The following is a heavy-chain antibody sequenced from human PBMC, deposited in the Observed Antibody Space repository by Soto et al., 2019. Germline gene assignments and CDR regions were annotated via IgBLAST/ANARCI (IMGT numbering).Heavy chain of an antibody. D-gene: IGHD3-16*01. V-gene: IGHV3-30*03. J-gene: IGHJ4*02. CDR1: GFTFTNYG. Sequence: QVQLVESGGGVVQPGRSLRLSCAASGFTFTNYGMHWVRQAPGKGLEWVAVISSYGNNKYYADSVKGRFTISRDNSKNTVYLQLNSLRVEDTAVYYCARGVNEGGPPGYWGQGTLVTVSS. CDR3: ARGVNEGGPPGY. CDR2: ISSYGNNK.